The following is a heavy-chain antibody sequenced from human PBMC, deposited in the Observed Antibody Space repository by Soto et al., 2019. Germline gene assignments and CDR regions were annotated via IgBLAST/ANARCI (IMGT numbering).Heavy chain of an antibody. CDR2: IIPIFGTA. CDR1: GGTFSSYA. J-gene: IGHJ5*02. V-gene: IGHV1-69*13. Sequence: ASVKVSCKASGGTFSSYAISWVRQAPGQGLEWMGGIIPIFGTANYAQKFQGRVTITADESTSTAYMELSSLRSEDTAVYYCTYSSSWYYSPDNWFDPCGQGTLVTVSS. D-gene: IGHD6-13*01. CDR3: TYSSSWYYSPDNWFDP.